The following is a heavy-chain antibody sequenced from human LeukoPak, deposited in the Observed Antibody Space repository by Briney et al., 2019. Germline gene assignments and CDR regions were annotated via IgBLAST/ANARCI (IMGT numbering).Heavy chain of an antibody. V-gene: IGHV3-33*01. CDR3: ARLNWDDGEVSGFDQ. CDR1: GFTFSTYG. J-gene: IGHJ5*02. D-gene: IGHD1-26*01. CDR2: IWYDGGNK. Sequence: GRSLRLSCAASGFTFSTYGMHWVRQAPGKGLEWVAVIWYDGGNKYYADSVKGRFTISRENAKRSLYLQMSLLRVEDTALYYCARLNWDDGEVSGFDQWGQGILVTVSS.